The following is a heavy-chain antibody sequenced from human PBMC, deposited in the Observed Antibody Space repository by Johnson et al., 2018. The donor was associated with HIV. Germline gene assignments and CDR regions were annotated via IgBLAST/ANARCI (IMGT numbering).Heavy chain of an antibody. CDR1: GFTFSDYY. CDR2: ISSGGSTI. CDR3: ARDGDSQQLPLGDAFDV. V-gene: IGHV3-11*04. D-gene: IGHD6-13*01. J-gene: IGHJ3*01. Sequence: QVQLVESGGGLVKPGGSLRLSCAASGFTFSDYYMSWIRQAPGKGLEWVSYISSGGSTIYYADSVKARFTISRDDSKNTLYLKMNNLGVDDTGIHYCARDGDSQQLPLGDAFDVWGQGTLVTVSS.